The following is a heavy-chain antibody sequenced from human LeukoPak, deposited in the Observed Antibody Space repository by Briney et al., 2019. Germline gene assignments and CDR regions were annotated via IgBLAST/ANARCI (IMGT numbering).Heavy chain of an antibody. D-gene: IGHD2-15*01. J-gene: IGHJ4*02. V-gene: IGHV4-39*01. CDR2: IYYSGTT. CDR3: ARLVPPGGGDCTGSNCHTVYYFDY. CDR1: GGSTTSSSSY. Sequence: SPSQTLSLTCPVSGGSTTSSSSYWGWIRQPPGKGLEWIGTIYYSGTTYYNPSLKSRVTISIDAAKNQFSLMLTSVTAADTAVYYCARLVPPGGGDCTGSNCHTVYYFDYWGQGTLVTVSS.